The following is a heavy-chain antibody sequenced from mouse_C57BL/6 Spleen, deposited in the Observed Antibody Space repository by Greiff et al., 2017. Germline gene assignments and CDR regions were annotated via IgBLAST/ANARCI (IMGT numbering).Heavy chain of an antibody. V-gene: IGHV1-72*01. Sequence: QVQLQQPGAELVKPGASVKLSCKASGYTFTSYWMHWVKQRPGRGLEWIGRIDPNSGGTKYNEKFKSKATLTVDKPSSTAYMQLSSLTSEDSAVDYCARNYGSSHYYAMDYWGQGTSVTVSS. CDR2: IDPNSGGT. J-gene: IGHJ4*01. CDR3: ARNYGSSHYYAMDY. CDR1: GYTFTSYW. D-gene: IGHD1-1*01.